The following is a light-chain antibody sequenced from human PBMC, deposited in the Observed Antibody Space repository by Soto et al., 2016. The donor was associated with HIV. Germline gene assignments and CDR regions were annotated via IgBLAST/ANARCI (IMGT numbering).Light chain of an antibody. J-gene: IGLJ2*01. CDR1: YIGSKS. Sequence: SYVLTQPPSVSVAPGKTARITCGGNYIGSKSVHWYQQKPGQAPVVVVYDDSDRPSGIPERFSGSNSGHTATLTISGVEAGDEADYYCQVWDSSSDLVVFGGGTKADRP. CDR3: QVWDSSSDLVV. CDR2: DDS. V-gene: IGLV3-21*01.